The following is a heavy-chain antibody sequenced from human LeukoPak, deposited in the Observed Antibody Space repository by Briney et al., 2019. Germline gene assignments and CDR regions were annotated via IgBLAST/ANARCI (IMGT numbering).Heavy chain of an antibody. V-gene: IGHV4-59*01. CDR1: GGSISSYY. CDR2: IYYSGST. CDR3: ASILVVASKGMDV. Sequence: SETLSLTCTVSGGSISSYYWSWIRQPPGKGLEWIGYIYYSGSTNYNPSLKSRVTISVDTSKNQFSLKLSSVTAADTAVYYCASILVVASKGMDVWGQGTTVTVSS. J-gene: IGHJ6*02. D-gene: IGHD2-2*01.